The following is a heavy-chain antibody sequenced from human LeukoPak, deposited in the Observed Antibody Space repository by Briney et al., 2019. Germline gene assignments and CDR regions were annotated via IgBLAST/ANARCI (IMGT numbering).Heavy chain of an antibody. J-gene: IGHJ4*02. CDR1: GFTFSSYW. CDR3: AKHGFSSGWPQVPSDH. V-gene: IGHV3-7*01. Sequence: GGSLRLSCAASGFTFSSYWMSWVRQAPGKGLEWVANIKEDGSEKYYVDSVKGRFSISRDNAKISLYLQMNSLRAEDTAVYYCAKHGFSSGWPQVPSDHWGQGTLVTVSS. D-gene: IGHD6-19*01. CDR2: IKEDGSEK.